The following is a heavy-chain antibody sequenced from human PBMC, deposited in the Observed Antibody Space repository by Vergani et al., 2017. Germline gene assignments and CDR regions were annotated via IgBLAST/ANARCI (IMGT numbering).Heavy chain of an antibody. CDR2: ISSSRSYI. J-gene: IGHJ4*02. D-gene: IGHD2-2*01. Sequence: EVQLVESGGGLVKPGGSLRLSCAASGFTFGSYSMNWVRQAPGKGLEWVSSISSSRSYIYYADSVKGRFTISRDNAKNSLYLQMNSLRAEDTAVYYCARAYCSSTSCYGGYWGQGTLVTVSS. CDR3: ARAYCSSTSCYGGY. V-gene: IGHV3-21*01. CDR1: GFTFGSYS.